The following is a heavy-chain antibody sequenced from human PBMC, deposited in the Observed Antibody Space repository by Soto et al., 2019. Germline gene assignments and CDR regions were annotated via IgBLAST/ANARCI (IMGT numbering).Heavy chain of an antibody. CDR1: GYTFTSYD. Sequence: QVQLVQSGAEVKKPGASVKVSCKASGYTFTSYDINWVRQATGQGLEWMGWMNPNSGNTGYAQKCQGTGTMTRNXFIXTXSMELSSLRSEDTAVYYRPRGRDLAYCGGDCSFFDYWGQGTLVTVSS. D-gene: IGHD2-21*02. CDR3: PRGRDLAYCGGDCSFFDY. J-gene: IGHJ4*02. V-gene: IGHV1-8*01. CDR2: MNPNSGNT.